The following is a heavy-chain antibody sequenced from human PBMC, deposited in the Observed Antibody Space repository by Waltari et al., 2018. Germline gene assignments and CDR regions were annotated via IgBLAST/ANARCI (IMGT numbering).Heavy chain of an antibody. V-gene: IGHV3-53*01. J-gene: IGHJ4*02. D-gene: IGHD3-22*01. CDR1: GFTVTRNY. CDR2: IYSGVST. Sequence: EVQLVESGGGLIQPGGSLRLSCAASGFTVTRNYMSWVRQAPGKGLGWVSFIYSGVSTYYADSVKCRFIISSDNSKNTLYFQMNSLRAEDTAVYYCARGQRWYDGSGYHFDYWGQGTLVTVSS. CDR3: ARGQRWYDGSGYHFDY.